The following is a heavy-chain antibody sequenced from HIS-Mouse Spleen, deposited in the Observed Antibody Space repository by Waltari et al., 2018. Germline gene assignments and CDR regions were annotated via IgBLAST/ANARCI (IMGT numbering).Heavy chain of an antibody. CDR1: GGSLSSSSYY. V-gene: IGHV4-39*07. CDR3: ARDYGDNWFDP. Sequence: QLQLQESGPGLVKPSETLSPPCTVSGGSLSSSSYYWGWVRQPPGKGLEWIGSIYYSGSTYYNPSLKSRVTISVDTSKNQFSLKLSSVTAADTAVYYCARDYGDNWFDPWGQGTLNTDSS. CDR2: IYYSGST. J-gene: IGHJ5*02. D-gene: IGHD4-17*01.